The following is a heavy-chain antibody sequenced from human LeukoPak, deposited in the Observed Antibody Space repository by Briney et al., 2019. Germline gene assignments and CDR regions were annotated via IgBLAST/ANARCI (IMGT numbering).Heavy chain of an antibody. CDR2: FDPEDGET. V-gene: IGHV1-24*01. Sequence: GASVKVSCKVSGYTLTELSMHWVRQAPGKGLEWMGGFDPEDGETIYAQKFQGRVTMTEDTSTDTAYMELSSLRSEDTAVYYCATGYERGIAFDIWGQGTMVTVSS. CDR1: GYTLTELS. D-gene: IGHD6-13*01. CDR3: ATGYERGIAFDI. J-gene: IGHJ3*02.